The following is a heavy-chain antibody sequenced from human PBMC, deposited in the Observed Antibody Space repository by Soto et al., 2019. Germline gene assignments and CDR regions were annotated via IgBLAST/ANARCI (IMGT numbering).Heavy chain of an antibody. Sequence: ASETLSLTCTVSGGSISSSSYYWGWIRQPPGKGLEWIGSIYYSGSTYYNPSLKSRVTISVDTSKNQFSLKLSSVTAADTAVYYCARRIAAAGTRGAFDIWGQGTMVTVSS. D-gene: IGHD6-13*01. CDR3: ARRIAAAGTRGAFDI. J-gene: IGHJ3*02. CDR2: IYYSGST. CDR1: GGSISSSSYY. V-gene: IGHV4-39*01.